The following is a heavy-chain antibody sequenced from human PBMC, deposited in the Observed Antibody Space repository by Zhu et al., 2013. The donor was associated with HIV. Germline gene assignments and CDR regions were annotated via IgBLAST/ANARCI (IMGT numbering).Heavy chain of an antibody. CDR3: ARDGRNNYYDSSGYDPWYFDL. CDR2: IIPIFGTA. CDR1: GGTFSSYA. J-gene: IGHJ2*01. D-gene: IGHD3-22*01. Sequence: QVQLVQSGAEVKKPGSSVKVSCKASGGTFSSYAISWVRQAPGQGLEWMGGIIPIFGTANYAQKFQGRVTITADESTSTAYMELSSLRSEDTAVYYCARDGRNNYYDSSGYDPWYFDLWGRGTLVTVSS. V-gene: IGHV1-69*12.